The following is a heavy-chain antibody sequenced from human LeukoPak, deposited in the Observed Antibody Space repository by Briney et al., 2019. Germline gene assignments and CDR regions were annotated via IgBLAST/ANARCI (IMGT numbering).Heavy chain of an antibody. V-gene: IGHV3-23*01. Sequence: GGSLRLSCAASGFTFSSYAMSWVRQAPGKGLEWVSAISGSGGSTYYADSVKGRFTISRDNSKNTLYLQMNSLRAEDAAVYYCAKGQGRYGDYDYWGQGTLVTVSS. J-gene: IGHJ4*02. D-gene: IGHD4-17*01. CDR1: GFTFSSYA. CDR2: ISGSGGST. CDR3: AKGQGRYGDYDY.